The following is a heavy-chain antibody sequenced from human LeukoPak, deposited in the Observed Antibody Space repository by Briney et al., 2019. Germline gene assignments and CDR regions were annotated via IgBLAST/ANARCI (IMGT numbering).Heavy chain of an antibody. CDR1: GFTFSSYA. CDR2: ISGSGGST. CDR3: ARDPIGELAVDY. V-gene: IGHV3-23*01. J-gene: IGHJ4*02. D-gene: IGHD1-26*01. Sequence: GGSLRLSCAASGFTFSSYAMTWVRQAPGKGLEWVSAISGSGGSTSYADSVKGRFTISRDNAKNSLYLQMNSLRAEDTAVYYCARDPIGELAVDYWGQGTLVTVSS.